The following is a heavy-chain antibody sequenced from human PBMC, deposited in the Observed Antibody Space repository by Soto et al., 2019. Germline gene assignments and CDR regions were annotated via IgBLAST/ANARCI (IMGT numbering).Heavy chain of an antibody. CDR2: ISSSGSTI. D-gene: IGHD7-27*01. Sequence: GGSLRLSCAASGFTFSSYEMNWVRQAPGKGLEWVSYISSSGSTIYYADSVKGRFTISRDNSKNTLYLQMNSLRAEDTAVYYCAKGVASIPLWGFDIWGQGTMVTVSS. CDR1: GFTFSSYE. V-gene: IGHV3-48*03. CDR3: AKGVASIPLWGFDI. J-gene: IGHJ3*02.